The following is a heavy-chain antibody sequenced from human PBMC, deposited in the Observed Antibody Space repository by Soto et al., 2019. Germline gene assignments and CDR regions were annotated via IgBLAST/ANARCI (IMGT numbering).Heavy chain of an antibody. Sequence: GGSLRLSCAVSGFTFSYHVMSWVRQAPGKGLEWVSSIGVDEADTFYADSVKGRFTISRDNFKNTVYLQMNSLRAEDTALYYCARDYNMDVWDQGTTVTVSS. V-gene: IGHV3-23*01. D-gene: IGHD1-1*01. J-gene: IGHJ6*02. CDR1: GFTFSYHV. CDR2: IGVDEADT. CDR3: ARDYNMDV.